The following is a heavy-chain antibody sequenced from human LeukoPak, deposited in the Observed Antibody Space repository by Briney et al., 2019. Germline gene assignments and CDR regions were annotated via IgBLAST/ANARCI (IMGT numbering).Heavy chain of an antibody. D-gene: IGHD3-10*01. J-gene: IGHJ4*02. CDR2: IRSGAYT. CDR1: GFTFSSYA. V-gene: IGHV3-23*01. CDR3: ARISVVSRSGPLDY. Sequence: GGSLRLSCAASGFTFSSYAMTWVRQAPRKGLEWVSTIRSGAYTYYADSVKGGLSVSRDNSKNTLYLEMNSLRAEDAAVYYCARISVVSRSGPLDYWGQGTLVTVSS.